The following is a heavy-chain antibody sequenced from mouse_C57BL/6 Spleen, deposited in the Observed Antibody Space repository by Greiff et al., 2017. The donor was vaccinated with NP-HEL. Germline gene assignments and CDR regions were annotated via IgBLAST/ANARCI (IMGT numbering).Heavy chain of an antibody. J-gene: IGHJ4*01. CDR2: ISYDGSN. D-gene: IGHD1-1*01. CDR1: GYSITSGYY. CDR3: ARGGALLLRYYAMDY. V-gene: IGHV3-6*01. Sequence: EVQLQQSGPGLVKPSQSLSLTCSVTGYSITSGYYWNWIRQFPGNKLEWMGYISYDGSNNYNPSLKNRISITRDTSKNQFFLKLNSVTTEDTATYYCARGGALLLRYYAMDYWGQGTSVTVSS.